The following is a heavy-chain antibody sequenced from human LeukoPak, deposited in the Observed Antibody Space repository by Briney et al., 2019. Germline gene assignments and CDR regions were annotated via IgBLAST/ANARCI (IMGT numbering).Heavy chain of an antibody. V-gene: IGHV3-48*03. Sequence: GGSLRLSCAASGFTFSSYEMNWVRQAPGKGLEWVSYISSSGSTIYYADSVKGRFTISRDNAKNSLYLQMNSLRAEDTAVYYCARAWSGSSWPSDYWGQGTLVTVSS. J-gene: IGHJ4*02. D-gene: IGHD6-13*01. CDR1: GFTFSSYE. CDR2: ISSSGSTI. CDR3: ARAWSGSSWPSDY.